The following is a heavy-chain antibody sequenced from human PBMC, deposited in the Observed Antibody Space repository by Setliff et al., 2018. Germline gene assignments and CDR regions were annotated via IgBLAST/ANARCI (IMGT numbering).Heavy chain of an antibody. CDR1: GYTFTDYG. D-gene: IGHD3-22*01. V-gene: IGHV1-18*01. CDR3: ARINFYVSSGYYYASDN. J-gene: IGHJ4*02. CDR2: ISPYSGNA. Sequence: ASVKVSCKASGYTFTDYGVTWVRQAPGQGLEWVGWISPYSGNAYYAPKFQGRVIMTTDTSTTTAYMDLRSLRPDDTAVYYCARINFYVSSGYYYASDNWGQGTLVTVSS.